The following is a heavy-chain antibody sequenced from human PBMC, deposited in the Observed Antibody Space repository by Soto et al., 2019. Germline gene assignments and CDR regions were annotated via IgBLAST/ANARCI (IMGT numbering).Heavy chain of an antibody. CDR2: VNPSGGST. V-gene: IGHV1-46*01. J-gene: IGHJ1*01. D-gene: IGHD2-15*01. Sequence: ASVKVSCKASGYIFTAYSMHWVRQAPGQGLEWMGVVNPSGGSTNYAQKFQGRITMTRDTSTSTVYMDLSSLTSEDTAVYYCAREENCSDGICYSEYFQRWGQGTLVTVSS. CDR1: GYIFTAYS. CDR3: AREENCSDGICYSEYFQR.